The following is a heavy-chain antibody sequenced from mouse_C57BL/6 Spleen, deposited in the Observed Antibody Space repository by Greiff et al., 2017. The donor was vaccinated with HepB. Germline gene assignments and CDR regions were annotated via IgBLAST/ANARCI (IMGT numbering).Heavy chain of an antibody. V-gene: IGHV6-3*01. CDR3: TEGGSSYGGYFDV. D-gene: IGHD1-1*01. CDR2: IRLKSDNYAT. J-gene: IGHJ1*03. CDR1: GFTFSNYW. Sequence: EVKVVESGGGLVQPGGSMKLSCVASGFTFSNYWMNWVRQSPEKGLEWVAQIRLKSDNYATHYAESVKGRFTISRDDSKSSVYLQMNNLRAEDTGIYYCTEGGSSYGGYFDVWGTGTTVTVSS.